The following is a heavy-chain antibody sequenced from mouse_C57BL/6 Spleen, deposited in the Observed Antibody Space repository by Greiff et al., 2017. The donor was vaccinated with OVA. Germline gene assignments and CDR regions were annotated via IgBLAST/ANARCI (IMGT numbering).Heavy chain of an antibody. CDR3: ARGTTVPLFDD. J-gene: IGHJ2*01. CDR1: GYTFTSYW. D-gene: IGHD1-1*01. CDR2: IYPSDSET. Sequence: QVQLQQPGAELVRPGSSVKLSCKASGYTFTSYWMDWVKQRPGQGLEWIGNIYPSDSETHYNQKFKDKATLTVDKSSSTAYMQLSSLTSEDSAVYYCARGTTVPLFDDWGQGTTLTVSS. V-gene: IGHV1-61*01.